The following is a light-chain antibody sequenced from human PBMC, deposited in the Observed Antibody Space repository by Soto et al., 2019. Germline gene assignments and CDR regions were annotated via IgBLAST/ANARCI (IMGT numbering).Light chain of an antibody. CDR1: QHIITY. Sequence: DIQMTQSPSSLSASVGDRLTITCQASQHIITYLNWYQHKPGTPPKLMIYSAASLQSGVPSRGSGGGSGANFTFTIRNLQPEDVATFYCQQYHNVRPLTFGGGTRVDI. J-gene: IGKJ4*01. V-gene: IGKV1-33*01. CDR2: SAA. CDR3: QQYHNVRPLT.